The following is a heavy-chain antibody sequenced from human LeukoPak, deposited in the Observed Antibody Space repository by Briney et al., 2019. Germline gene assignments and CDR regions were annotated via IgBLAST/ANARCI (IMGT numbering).Heavy chain of an antibody. CDR1: GFTFSSYA. J-gene: IGHJ4*02. Sequence: GGSLRLSSAASGFTFSSYAMSWVRQAPGKALEWVSAISGSGGSTYYADSVKGRFTISRDNSKNTLYLQMNSLRAEDTAVYYCANSRIGTTFDYWGQGTLVTVSS. V-gene: IGHV3-23*01. CDR2: ISGSGGST. CDR3: ANSRIGTTFDY. D-gene: IGHD1-14*01.